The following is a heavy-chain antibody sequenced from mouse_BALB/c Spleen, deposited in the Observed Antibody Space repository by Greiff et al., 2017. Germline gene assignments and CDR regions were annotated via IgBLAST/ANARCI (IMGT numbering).Heavy chain of an antibody. CDR3: TREGLTTVVTHWYFDV. CDR1: GFTFSSYT. D-gene: IGHD1-1*01. J-gene: IGHJ1*01. CDR2: ISSGGSYT. Sequence: EVKLMESGGGLVKPGGSLKLSCAASGFTFSSYTMSWVRQTPEKRLEWVATISSGGSYTYYPDSVKGRFTISRDNAKNTLYLQMSSLKSEDTAMYYCTREGLTTVVTHWYFDVWGAGTTVTVSS. V-gene: IGHV5-6-4*01.